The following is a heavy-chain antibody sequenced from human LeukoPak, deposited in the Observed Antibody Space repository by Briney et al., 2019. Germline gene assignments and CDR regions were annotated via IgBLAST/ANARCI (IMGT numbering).Heavy chain of an antibody. Sequence: SETLSLTCTVSGGSISSYYWSWIRQPPGKGLEWIGYIYYSGSTNYNPSLKSRVTISVDTSKNQFSLKLNSVTAADTAVYYCARHYRPGWDGDYLNWFDPWGQGTLVTVSS. CDR1: GGSISSYY. CDR2: IYYSGST. CDR3: ARHYRPGWDGDYLNWFDP. D-gene: IGHD4-17*01. V-gene: IGHV4-59*08. J-gene: IGHJ5*02.